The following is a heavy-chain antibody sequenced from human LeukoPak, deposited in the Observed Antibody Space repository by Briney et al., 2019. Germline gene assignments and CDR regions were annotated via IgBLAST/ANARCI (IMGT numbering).Heavy chain of an antibody. CDR1: GYTFTSYG. V-gene: IGHV7-4-1*02. J-gene: IGHJ5*02. CDR2: INTNTGNP. CDR3: AYCSGGSCYSGWFDP. D-gene: IGHD2-15*01. Sequence: ASVKVSCKASGYTFTSYGISWVRQAPGQGLEWMGWINTNTGNPTYAQGFTGRFVFSLDTSVSTAYVQISSLKAEDTAVYYCAYCSGGSCYSGWFDPWGQGTLVTVSS.